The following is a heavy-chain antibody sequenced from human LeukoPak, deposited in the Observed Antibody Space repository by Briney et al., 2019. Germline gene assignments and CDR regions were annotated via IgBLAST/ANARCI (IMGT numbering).Heavy chain of an antibody. V-gene: IGHV1-2*02. D-gene: IGHD3-10*01. CDR3: ARAALGVWFGEPLEGPTEY. Sequence: ASVKVSCKASGYTFTGYYINWVRQAPGQGLEWMGWINPNSVGTYYAQSFQDRVTTTRDTSLSTAYMELSRLRSDDTAVYYCARAALGVWFGEPLEGPTEYWGQGTRVSVSS. CDR2: INPNSVGT. CDR1: GYTFTGYY. J-gene: IGHJ4*02.